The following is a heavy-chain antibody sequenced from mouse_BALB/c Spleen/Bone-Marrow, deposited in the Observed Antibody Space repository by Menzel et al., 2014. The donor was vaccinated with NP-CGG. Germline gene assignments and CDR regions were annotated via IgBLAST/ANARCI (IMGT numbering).Heavy chain of an antibody. Sequence: DVMVVESGGGLVQPGGSLKLSCAASGFNFSSYGMSWVRPTPDKRLECVATINTNGGNTYYPYCVKDQFTISRDNANNTLYLQMRRLKFEAAAMYFYARGIDSVSGFDYWGQGTLVTVSA. D-gene: IGHD2-4*01. CDR3: ARGIDSVSGFDY. CDR2: INTNGGNT. CDR1: GFNFSSYG. J-gene: IGHJ3*01. V-gene: IGHV5-6-3*01.